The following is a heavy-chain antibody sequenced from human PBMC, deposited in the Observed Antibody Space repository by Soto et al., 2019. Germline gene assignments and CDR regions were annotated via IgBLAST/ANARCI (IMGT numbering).Heavy chain of an antibody. CDR2: ISGSGGST. Sequence: PVGSQRLCSAASGCNFVIYAVSWVRQAPGKGLEWVSAISGSGGSTYYADSVKGRFTISRDNSKNTLYLQMNSLRAEDTAVYYCAKRDYDLDYWGQGTLVTVSS. CDR1: GCNFVIYA. CDR3: AKRDYDLDY. V-gene: IGHV3-23*01. J-gene: IGHJ4*02. D-gene: IGHD4-17*01.